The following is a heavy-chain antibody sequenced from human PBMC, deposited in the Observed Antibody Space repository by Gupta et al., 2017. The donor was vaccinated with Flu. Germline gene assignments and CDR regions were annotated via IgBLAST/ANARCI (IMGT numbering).Heavy chain of an antibody. V-gene: IGHV4-39*01. J-gene: IGHJ4*02. CDR3: ARLPIYTSGWQIGD. Sequence: YYNPSLKSRVTIFEDTSKNQFFMMLNSVTAADTAVYYCARLPIYTSGWQIGDWGQGTLVTVSS. D-gene: IGHD6-19*01.